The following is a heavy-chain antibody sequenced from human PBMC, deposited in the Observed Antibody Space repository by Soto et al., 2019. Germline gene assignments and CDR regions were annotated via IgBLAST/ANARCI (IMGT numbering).Heavy chain of an antibody. D-gene: IGHD3-3*01. CDR1: EFTLSTSGMC. Sequence: SGATLVNPTQTLTLTCTFSEFTLSTSGMCVSWIRQPPGKALEWLARIDWDDDKYYSTSLKTRLTVSKDTSKNQVVLTMTNMEPVDTATYYCARNRIPRDFFYSWGQGTLDTVYS. CDR2: IDWDDDK. CDR3: ARNRIPRDFFYS. J-gene: IGHJ5*02. V-gene: IGHV2-70*11.